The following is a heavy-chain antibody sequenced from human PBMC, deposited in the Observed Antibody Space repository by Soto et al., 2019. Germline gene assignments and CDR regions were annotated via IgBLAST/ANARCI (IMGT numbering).Heavy chain of an antibody. D-gene: IGHD4-17*01. CDR2: INPDNGDT. CDR1: GYTFYGYH. V-gene: IGHV1-2*02. J-gene: IGHJ4*02. Sequence: SVKVSCKASGYTFYGYHIFWVREVPGQGLEWVGWINPDNGDTNYAQKFQGRVTMTSDTSISTAYMELTRLTTDDTAVYYCATRLPSDFWGQGTLVTVYS. CDR3: ATRLPSDF.